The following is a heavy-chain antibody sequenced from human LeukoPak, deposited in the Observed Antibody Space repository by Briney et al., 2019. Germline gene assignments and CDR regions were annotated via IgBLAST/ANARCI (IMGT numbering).Heavy chain of an antibody. Sequence: ASVKVSCKASGYTFTNYDINWVRQAAGQGLEWMGWMNPNGGNTGYAQKFQGRVTITKNTSISTAYMELSSLRSEDTAVYYCARGGSGSYQYYFDYWGQGTLVTVSS. V-gene: IGHV1-8*03. J-gene: IGHJ4*02. CDR1: GYTFTNYD. CDR2: MNPNGGNT. D-gene: IGHD1-26*01. CDR3: ARGGSGSYQYYFDY.